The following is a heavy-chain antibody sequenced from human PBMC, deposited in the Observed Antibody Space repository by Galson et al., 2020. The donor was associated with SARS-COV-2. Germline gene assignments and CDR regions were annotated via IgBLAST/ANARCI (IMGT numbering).Heavy chain of an antibody. CDR3: ARAPTYYYDTGYGMDV. V-gene: IGHV4-34*01. CDR2: INHSGST. CDR1: GGSFSGYY. D-gene: IGHD3-22*01. Sequence: SETLSLTCAVYGGSFSGYYWSWIRQPPGKGLEWIGEINHSGSTNYNPSLKSRVTISVDTSKNQFSLKLSSVTAADTAVYYCARAPTYYYDTGYGMDVWGQGTTVTVSS. J-gene: IGHJ6*02.